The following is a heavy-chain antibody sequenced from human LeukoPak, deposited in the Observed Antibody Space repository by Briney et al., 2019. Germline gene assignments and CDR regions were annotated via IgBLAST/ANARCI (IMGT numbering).Heavy chain of an antibody. D-gene: IGHD4-17*01. CDR1: GGSISSYY. Sequence: SETPSLTCTVSGGSISSYYWSWIRQPAGKGLEWIGRIYTSGSTNYNPSLKSRVTMSVDTSKNQFSLKLSSVTAADTAVYYCARAIYGDYVGYYYYYMDVWGKGTTVTVSS. CDR2: IYTSGST. CDR3: ARAIYGDYVGYYYYYMDV. V-gene: IGHV4-4*07. J-gene: IGHJ6*03.